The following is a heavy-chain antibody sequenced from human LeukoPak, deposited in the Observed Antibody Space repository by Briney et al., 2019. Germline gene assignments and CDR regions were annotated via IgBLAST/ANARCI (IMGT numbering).Heavy chain of an antibody. V-gene: IGHV3-23*01. CDR2: ISGSGGDT. CDR1: GISLGSYA. Sequence: GGSLRLSCAASGISLGSYAMNWVRQAPGKGLVWVSTISGSGGDTYYADSVEGRFTISRDNSKNTLYLQMNSLRAEDTAIYYCAKARTYDFWNGYLVLDGTFDIWGRGTLVTVSS. CDR3: AKARTYDFWNGYLVLDGTFDI. D-gene: IGHD3-3*01. J-gene: IGHJ3*02.